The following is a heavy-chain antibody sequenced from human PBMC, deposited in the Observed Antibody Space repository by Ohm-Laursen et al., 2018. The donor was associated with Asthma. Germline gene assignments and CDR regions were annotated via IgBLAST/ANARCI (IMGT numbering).Heavy chain of an antibody. J-gene: IGHJ4*02. V-gene: IGHV3-23*01. Sequence: GSLRLSCAAPGFTFSSYAMSWVRQAPGKGLEWVSAISGSGGSTYYADSVKGRFTISRDNSKNTLYLQMNSLRAEDTAVYYCAKDRYYYGSGVTIDYWGQGTLVTVSS. CDR3: AKDRYYYGSGVTIDY. CDR1: GFTFSSYA. CDR2: ISGSGGST. D-gene: IGHD3-10*01.